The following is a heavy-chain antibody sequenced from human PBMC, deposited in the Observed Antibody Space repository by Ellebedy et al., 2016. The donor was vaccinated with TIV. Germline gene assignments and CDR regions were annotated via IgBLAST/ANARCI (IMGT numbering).Heavy chain of an antibody. CDR3: ARGGRDYNLYGMDV. D-gene: IGHD3-10*01. V-gene: IGHV4-4*07. CDR2: IYFTGSA. CDR1: GGSISGYY. J-gene: IGHJ6*02. Sequence: MPSETLSLTCTVSGGSISGYYWSWIRQPAGKGLEWIGRIYFTGSANYNPSLTSRVTMSVDTSTNQFSLKLTSVTAADTARYYCARGGRDYNLYGMDVWGLGTTVTVSS.